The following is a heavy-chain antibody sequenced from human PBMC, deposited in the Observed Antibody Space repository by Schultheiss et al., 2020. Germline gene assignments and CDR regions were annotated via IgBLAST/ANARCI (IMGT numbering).Heavy chain of an antibody. D-gene: IGHD3-9*01. CDR3: ARDGPARYDILTGYYRAKSMDV. J-gene: IGHJ6*02. Sequence: GSLRLSCTVSGGSVSSGSYYWSWIRQPPGKGLEWIGYIYYSGSTNYNPSLKSRVTISVDTSKNQFSLKLSSVTAADTAVYYCARDGPARYDILTGYYRAKSMDVWGQGTTVTVSS. CDR2: IYYSGST. V-gene: IGHV4-61*01. CDR1: GGSVSSGSYY.